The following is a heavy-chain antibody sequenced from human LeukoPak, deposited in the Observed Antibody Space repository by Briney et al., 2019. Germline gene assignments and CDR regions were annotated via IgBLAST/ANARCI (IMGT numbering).Heavy chain of an antibody. V-gene: IGHV4-34*01. CDR2: INHSGST. Sequence: SETLCLTCAVYGGSFSGYYWSWIRQPPGEGLEWIGEINHSGSTNYNPSLKSRVTISVDTSKNQFSLKLSSVTAADTAVYYCARGRPQFDIWGQGTMVTVSS. CDR1: GGSFSGYY. CDR3: ARGRPQFDI. J-gene: IGHJ3*02.